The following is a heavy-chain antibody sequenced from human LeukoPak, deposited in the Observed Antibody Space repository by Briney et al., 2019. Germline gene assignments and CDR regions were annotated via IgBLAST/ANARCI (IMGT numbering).Heavy chain of an antibody. CDR2: LYSGGTT. Sequence: GGSLRLSCAASGFTVSYNYMSWVRQAPGKGLEWVSILYSGGTTSYADFVKGRFIISRDYSKNTLYLQMNSLRAEDTALYYCARTTGGNAYFDYWGQGTLVTVSS. D-gene: IGHD4-17*01. CDR3: ARTTGGNAYFDY. V-gene: IGHV3-66*01. J-gene: IGHJ4*02. CDR1: GFTVSYNY.